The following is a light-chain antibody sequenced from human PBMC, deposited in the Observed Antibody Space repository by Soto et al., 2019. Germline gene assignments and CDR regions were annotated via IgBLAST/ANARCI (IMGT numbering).Light chain of an antibody. J-gene: IGKJ4*01. Sequence: EILLTQSPGTLSLSPGERATLFCRASQSVSRSYLAWYQQKTGQAPSLLIFAASTRAAGIPKRFCGAGSGTDFTLTISRLEPADFAVYYCQQYGKSPLTFGGGTKVEIK. V-gene: IGKV3-20*01. CDR1: QSVSRSY. CDR3: QQYGKSPLT. CDR2: AAS.